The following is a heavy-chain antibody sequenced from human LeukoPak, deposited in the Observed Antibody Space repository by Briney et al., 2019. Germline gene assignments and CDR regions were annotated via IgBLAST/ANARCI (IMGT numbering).Heavy chain of an antibody. V-gene: IGHV3-33*01. CDR3: TRAFRRYDILTGYSY. CDR1: GFTFSSYG. J-gene: IGHJ4*02. D-gene: IGHD3-9*01. Sequence: GGSLRLSCAASGFTFSSYGMHWVRQAPGKGLEWVAVIWYDGSNKYYADSVKGRFTISRDNSKNTLYLQMNSLRAEDTAVYYCTRAFRRYDILTGYSYWGQGTLVTVSS. CDR2: IWYDGSNK.